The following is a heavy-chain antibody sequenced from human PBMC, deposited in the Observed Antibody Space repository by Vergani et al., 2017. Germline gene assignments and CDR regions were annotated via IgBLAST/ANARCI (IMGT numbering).Heavy chain of an antibody. Sequence: VQLVESGGSVVQPGRSLRLSCAASGFTFDDYAMHWVRQAPGKGLEWISLISWDGGNTFYADSVKGRFTISRDNSKNSLYLQMNSLRVEDTALYYCAKAQEYYDSSGYYYYYGMDVWGQGTTVTVSS. CDR1: GFTFDDYA. CDR3: AKAQEYYDSSGYYYYYGMDV. D-gene: IGHD3-22*01. J-gene: IGHJ6*02. V-gene: IGHV3-43D*04. CDR2: ISWDGGNT.